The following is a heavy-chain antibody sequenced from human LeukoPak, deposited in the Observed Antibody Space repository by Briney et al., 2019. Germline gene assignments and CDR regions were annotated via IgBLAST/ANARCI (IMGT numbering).Heavy chain of an antibody. V-gene: IGHV1-69*04. D-gene: IGHD2-21*02. CDR3: ARAGAYCGGDCYQYYFDY. J-gene: IGHJ4*02. CDR1: GGTFSSYA. CDR2: IIPIFGIA. Sequence: ASVKVSCKASGGTFSSYATSWVRQAPGQGLEWMGRIIPIFGIANYAQKFQGRVTITADKSTSTAYMELSSLRSEDTAVYYCARAGAYCGGDCYQYYFDYWGQGTLVTVSS.